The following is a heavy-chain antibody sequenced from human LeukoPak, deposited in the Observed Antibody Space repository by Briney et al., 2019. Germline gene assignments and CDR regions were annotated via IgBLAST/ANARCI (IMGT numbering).Heavy chain of an antibody. Sequence: GGSLRLSCAASGFTFSSYSMNWVRQAPGKGLEWVSSISSSSSYIYYADSVKGRFTISRDNAKNTLYLQMNSLRAEDTAVYYCARGYNWNDGWFDPWGQGTLVTVSS. CDR3: ARGYNWNDGWFDP. V-gene: IGHV3-21*01. CDR1: GFTFSSYS. J-gene: IGHJ5*02. CDR2: ISSSSSYI. D-gene: IGHD1-1*01.